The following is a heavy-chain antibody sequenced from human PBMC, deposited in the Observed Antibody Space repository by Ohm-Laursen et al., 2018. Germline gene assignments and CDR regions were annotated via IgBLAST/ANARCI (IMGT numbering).Heavy chain of an antibody. CDR2: IDWDDDK. CDR1: GFSLTTSGMC. D-gene: IGHD3-22*01. V-gene: IGHV2-70*11. J-gene: IGHJ4*02. CDR3: ARTYYYDSSGYASFDY. Sequence: TQTLTLTCTFSGFSLTTSGMCVSWIRQPPGKALEWLARIDWDDDKYYSTSLKTRLTISKDTSKNQVVLTMTNMDPVDTATYYCARTYYYDSSGYASFDYWGQGTLVTVSS.